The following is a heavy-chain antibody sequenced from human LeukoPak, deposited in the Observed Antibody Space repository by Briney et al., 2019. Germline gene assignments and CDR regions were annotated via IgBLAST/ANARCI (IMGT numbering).Heavy chain of an antibody. Sequence: ASVTVSFKASGYTFTSYDFNWVRPATAQGLEWMGWMNPNSGNTGYAQKFQCRVTMTRNTSICTAYMELSSLRSEVTAVYYCARDSGRYSYGNNYYWGQGTLVTVSS. V-gene: IGHV1-8*01. CDR2: MNPNSGNT. J-gene: IGHJ4*02. D-gene: IGHD5-18*01. CDR3: ARDSGRYSYGNNYY. CDR1: GYTFTSYD.